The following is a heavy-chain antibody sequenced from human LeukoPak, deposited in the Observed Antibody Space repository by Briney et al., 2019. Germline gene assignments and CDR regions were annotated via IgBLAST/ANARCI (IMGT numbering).Heavy chain of an antibody. CDR3: VRDGDSGTDWYWAY. CDR1: GYCLSIYE. CDR2: ISSSGSII. V-gene: IGHV3-48*03. J-gene: IGHJ4*02. Sequence: RGALRLSRAAPGYCLSIYEMNWVRQAPGKGLEWVSYISSSGSIILYADSVKGRFTISRDNAKNLVYLEMNSLRAEDTAVYYCVRDGDSGTDWYWAYWGQGTLVTVSS. D-gene: IGHD6-19*01.